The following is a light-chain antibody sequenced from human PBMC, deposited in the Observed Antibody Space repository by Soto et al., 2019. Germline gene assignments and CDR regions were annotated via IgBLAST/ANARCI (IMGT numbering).Light chain of an antibody. CDR3: QQYNSYSLT. CDR1: QPLSSW. J-gene: IGKJ4*01. V-gene: IGKV1-5*01. CDR2: DVS. Sequence: DIQMTQSPSTLSASVGDRVTITCRASQPLSSWLAWYQQKPGKTPKLLIYDVSTLESGVPSRFSGSGSGTEFTLTISSLQPDDFATYCCQQYNSYSLTFGGGTKVEIK.